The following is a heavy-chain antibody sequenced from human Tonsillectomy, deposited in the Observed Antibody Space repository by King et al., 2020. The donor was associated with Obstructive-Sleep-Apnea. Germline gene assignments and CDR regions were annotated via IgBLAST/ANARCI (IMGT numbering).Heavy chain of an antibody. CDR3: ARGSGAADVNWFDP. CDR1: GGSFSDYY. D-gene: IGHD6-13*01. V-gene: IGHV4-34*01. J-gene: IGHJ5*02. CDR2: INHSGST. Sequence: VQLQQWGAGLLKPSETLSLTCAVYGGSFSDYYWSWIRQPPGKGLEWIGEINHSGSTNYNPSLKSRVTISVDMSKNQFSLKLTSVTAADTAEYYCARGSGAADVNWFDPWGQGALVTVSS.